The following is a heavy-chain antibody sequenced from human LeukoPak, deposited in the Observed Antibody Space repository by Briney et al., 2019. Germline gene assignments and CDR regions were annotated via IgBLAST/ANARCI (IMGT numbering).Heavy chain of an antibody. CDR2: LDREDGEV. Sequence: ASVKVSCKVSGYTFSELSTHWVRQAPGKGLEWMGGLDREDGEVIYAQKLQGRFIMTEDTSTDTAFMELSSLRSDDTAVYYCAAMTSGAVSFDDWGQGTLLIVSA. V-gene: IGHV1-24*01. CDR1: GYTFSELS. CDR3: AAMTSGAVSFDD. J-gene: IGHJ4*02. D-gene: IGHD3-3*01.